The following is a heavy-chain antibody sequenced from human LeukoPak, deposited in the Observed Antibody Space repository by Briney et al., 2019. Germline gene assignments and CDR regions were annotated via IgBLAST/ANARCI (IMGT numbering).Heavy chain of an antibody. Sequence: SETLSLTCSVSGGSINSGDYYWSWIRQPPGKGLEWIGYIYYSGSTYYNPSLKSRVTLSVDTSKNQFSLKLNSVTAADTAMYYCARVVVVVPAAVYSDYAFDIWGQGTTVTVSS. D-gene: IGHD2-2*01. V-gene: IGHV4-30-4*01. J-gene: IGHJ3*02. CDR2: IYYSGST. CDR1: GGSINSGDYY. CDR3: ARVVVVVPAAVYSDYAFDI.